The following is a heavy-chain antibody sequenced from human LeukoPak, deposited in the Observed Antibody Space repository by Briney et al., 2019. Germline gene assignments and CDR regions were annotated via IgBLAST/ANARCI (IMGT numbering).Heavy chain of an antibody. CDR3: ARDFGGYYCYFDY. Sequence: ASVKVSCKASGGTFSSYAISWVRQAPGQGLEWMGGIIPIFGTANYAQKFQGRVTITADKSTSTAYMELSSLRSEDTAVYYCARDFGGYYCYFDYWGQGTLVTVSS. V-gene: IGHV1-69*06. D-gene: IGHD3-22*01. J-gene: IGHJ4*02. CDR2: IIPIFGTA. CDR1: GGTFSSYA.